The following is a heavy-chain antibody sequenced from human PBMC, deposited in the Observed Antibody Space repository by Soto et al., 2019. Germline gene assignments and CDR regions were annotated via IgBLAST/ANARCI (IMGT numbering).Heavy chain of an antibody. J-gene: IGHJ3*02. CDR1: GFTFSNAW. CDR3: TTDAYYDFWSGYLLSAFDI. Sequence: VQLVESGGGLVKPGGSLRLSCAASGFTFSNAWMSWVRQAPGKGLEWVGRIKSKTDGGTTDYAAPVKGRFTISRDDSKNTLYLQMNSLKTEDTAVYYCTTDAYYDFWSGYLLSAFDIWGQGTMVTVSS. V-gene: IGHV3-15*01. CDR2: IKSKTDGGTT. D-gene: IGHD3-3*01.